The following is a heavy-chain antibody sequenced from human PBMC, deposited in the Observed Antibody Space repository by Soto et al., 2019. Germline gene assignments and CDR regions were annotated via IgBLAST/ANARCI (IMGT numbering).Heavy chain of an antibody. CDR2: INHSGST. J-gene: IGHJ4*02. V-gene: IGHV4-34*01. CDR1: GGSFSGYY. D-gene: IGHD3-10*01. Sequence: SETLSLTCAVYGGSFSGYYWSWIRQPPGKGLEWIGEINHSGSTNYNPSLKSRVTISVDTSKNQFSLKLSSVTAADTAVYYCAREPRQPFASGSYDYWGQGTLVTV. CDR3: AREPRQPFASGSYDY.